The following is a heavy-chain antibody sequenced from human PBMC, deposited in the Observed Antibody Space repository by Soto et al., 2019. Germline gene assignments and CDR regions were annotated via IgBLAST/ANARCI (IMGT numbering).Heavy chain of an antibody. V-gene: IGHV4-31*03. J-gene: IGHJ4*02. CDR2: IYCSGST. CDR1: GGYY. D-gene: IGHD5-18*01. CDR3: AREASVGYSYGYDY. Sequence: SETLSLTCTVSGGYYWSWIRQHPGKGLEWIGYIYCSGSTYYNPSLKSRVTISVDTSKNQFSLKLSSVTAADTAVYYCAREASVGYSYGYDYWGQGTLVTVSS.